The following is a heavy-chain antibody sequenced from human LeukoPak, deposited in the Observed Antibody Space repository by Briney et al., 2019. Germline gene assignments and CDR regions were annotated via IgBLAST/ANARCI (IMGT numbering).Heavy chain of an antibody. D-gene: IGHD3-22*01. J-gene: IGHJ3*02. Sequence: SVKVSCKASGGTFSSYAISWVRQAPGQGLEWMGGIIPIFGTANYAQKFQGRVTVTADESTSTAYMEMSSLRSEDTAVYYCARETIYYDSSAYYSGDAFDIWGQGTMVTVSS. CDR3: ARETIYYDSSAYYSGDAFDI. V-gene: IGHV1-69*13. CDR2: IIPIFGTA. CDR1: GGTFSSYA.